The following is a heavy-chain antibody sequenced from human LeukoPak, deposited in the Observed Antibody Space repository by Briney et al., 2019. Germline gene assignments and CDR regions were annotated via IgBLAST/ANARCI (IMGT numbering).Heavy chain of an antibody. V-gene: IGHV3-7*03. CDR3: AKDMRDSSSFQDY. CDR1: GFTFTDFY. CDR2: INQDGREK. J-gene: IGHJ4*02. D-gene: IGHD6-13*01. Sequence: PGGSLRLSCAASGFTFTDFYMSWIRQAPGKGLEWVGNINQDGREKHYVDSVKGRFTISRDNAKNSLYLQMNSLRAEDTVLYYCAKDMRDSSSFQDYWGQGTLVTVSS.